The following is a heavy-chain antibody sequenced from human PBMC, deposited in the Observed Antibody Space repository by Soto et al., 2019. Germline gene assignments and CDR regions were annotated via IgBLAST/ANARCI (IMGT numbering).Heavy chain of an antibody. V-gene: IGHV3-33*01. Sequence: PEGSLRLSCAASGFTFSRDGMHWVRQAPGKGLEWLANIWFDGSNENYADSVKGRFTISRDNSKNTLYLQMNSLRAEDTAVYYCARDQGWVFDYWGQGTLVTVSS. CDR3: ARDQGWVFDY. CDR1: GFTFSRDG. CDR2: IWFDGSNE. D-gene: IGHD6-19*01. J-gene: IGHJ4*02.